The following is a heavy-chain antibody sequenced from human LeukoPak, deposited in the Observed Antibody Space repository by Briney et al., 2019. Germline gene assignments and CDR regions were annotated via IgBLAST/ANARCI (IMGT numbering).Heavy chain of an antibody. Sequence: KFQGRVTITRDTSASTAYMELSSLRSEDTAVYYCARASLLWFGELSSWFDPWGQGTLVTVSS. J-gene: IGHJ5*02. D-gene: IGHD3-10*01. CDR3: ARASLLWFGELSSWFDP. V-gene: IGHV1-3*01.